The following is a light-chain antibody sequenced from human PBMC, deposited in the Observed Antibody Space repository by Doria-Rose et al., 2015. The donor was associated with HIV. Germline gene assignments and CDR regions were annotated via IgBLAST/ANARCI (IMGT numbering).Light chain of an antibody. Sequence: TQSPGTLSLPPGERATLSCRASQSFSSTYLAWYQQKPGQAPSLLIYDGSTRATGITDRFSASGSETDFTLTINRLEPEDFALYYCHQYGTSWTFGQGTKVEI. V-gene: IGKV3-20*01. CDR3: HQYGTSWT. J-gene: IGKJ1*01. CDR2: DGS. CDR1: QSFSSTY.